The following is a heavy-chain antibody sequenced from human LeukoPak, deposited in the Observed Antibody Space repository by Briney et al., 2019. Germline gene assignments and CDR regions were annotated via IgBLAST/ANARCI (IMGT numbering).Heavy chain of an antibody. V-gene: IGHV3-30*18. Sequence: PGGSLRLSCAASGFTFSSYGMHWVRQAPGRGLEWVAVISHDGSNTYSLDSVRGRFTISRDNSKNTLFLQMNSLSAEDTAVYYCVKDKGYDYADGFDFWGQETLVTVSP. CDR3: VKDKGYDYADGFDF. D-gene: IGHD3-10*01. CDR1: GFTFSSYG. J-gene: IGHJ4*02. CDR2: ISHDGSNT.